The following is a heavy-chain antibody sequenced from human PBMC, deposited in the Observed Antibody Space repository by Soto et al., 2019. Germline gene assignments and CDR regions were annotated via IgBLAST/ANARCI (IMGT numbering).Heavy chain of an antibody. CDR3: ARISVAGKQRSYFDY. CDR1: GFTFSIYS. CDR2: ISSSSSYI. V-gene: IGHV3-21*01. J-gene: IGHJ4*02. Sequence: GGSLRLSCAASGFTFSIYSMNWVRHAPGKGLEWVSSISSSSSYIYYADSVKGRFTISRDNAKNSLYLQMNSLRAEDTAVYYCARISVAGKQRSYFDYWGQGTLVTVSS. D-gene: IGHD6-19*01.